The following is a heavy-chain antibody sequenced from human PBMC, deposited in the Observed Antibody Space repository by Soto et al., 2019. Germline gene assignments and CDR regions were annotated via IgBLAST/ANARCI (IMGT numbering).Heavy chain of an antibody. V-gene: IGHV1-24*01. CDR1: GYTLTEVS. J-gene: IGHJ4*02. CDR2: FDPEDGET. Sequence: ASVKGSCKGSGYTLTEVSMHWVRQAPGKGLEWMGGFDPEDGETIYAQKFQGRVTMTEDTSTDTAYMELSSLRSEDTAVYYCATGITYVYYWGQGTLVTVSS. CDR3: ATGITYVYY. D-gene: IGHD1-20*01.